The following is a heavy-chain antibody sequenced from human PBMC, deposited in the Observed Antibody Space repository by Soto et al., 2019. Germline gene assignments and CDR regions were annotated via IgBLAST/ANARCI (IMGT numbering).Heavy chain of an antibody. V-gene: IGHV3-15*01. J-gene: IGHJ6*02. D-gene: IGHD3-10*01. CDR2: IKSKTDGGTT. CDR3: TTTATLLWFGELLVSYMDV. Sequence: EVQLVESGGGLVKPGGSLRLSCAASGFTFSNAWMSWVRQAPGKGLEWVGRIKSKTDGGTTDYAAPVKGRFTISRDDSKNTLYLQMNSLKTEDTAVYYCTTTATLLWFGELLVSYMDVWGQGTTVTVSS. CDR1: GFTFSNAW.